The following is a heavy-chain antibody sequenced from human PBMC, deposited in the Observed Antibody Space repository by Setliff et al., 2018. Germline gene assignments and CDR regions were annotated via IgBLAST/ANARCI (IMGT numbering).Heavy chain of an antibody. Sequence: SETLSLTCTVSGGSITSSSYYWGWPRQTPGKGPQWIGSIYYGGSTYYNPSLKSRAAFSIDTSKNQFSLKLTSVTAADTALYYCATDGPAYPLGAFDVWGQGTMVTVSS. J-gene: IGHJ3*01. D-gene: IGHD3-16*01. CDR3: ATDGPAYPLGAFDV. CDR2: IYYGGST. V-gene: IGHV4-39*01. CDR1: GGSITSSSYY.